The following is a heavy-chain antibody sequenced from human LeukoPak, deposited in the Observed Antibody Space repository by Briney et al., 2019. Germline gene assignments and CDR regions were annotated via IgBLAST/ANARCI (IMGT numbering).Heavy chain of an antibody. D-gene: IGHD6-13*01. J-gene: IGHJ5*02. Sequence: SETLSLTCTVSGGSISSYYWSWIRQPPGKGLEWIGYIYYSGSTNYNPSLKSRVTISVDTSKNQFSLKLSSVTAADTAVYYCARDRAAAGHWFGPWGQGTLVTVSS. V-gene: IGHV4-59*01. CDR2: IYYSGST. CDR3: ARDRAAAGHWFGP. CDR1: GGSISSYY.